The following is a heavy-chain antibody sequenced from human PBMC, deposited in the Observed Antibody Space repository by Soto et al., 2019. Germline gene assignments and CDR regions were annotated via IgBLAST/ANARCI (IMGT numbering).Heavy chain of an antibody. CDR2: IIPIFGTA. D-gene: IGHD1-1*01. CDR1: GGTFSSYA. Sequence: SVKVSCKASGGTFSSYAISWVRQAPGQGLEWMGGIIPIFGTANYAQKFQGRVTITADESTSTAYMELSSLRSEDTAVYYCARPATGTTTQYYYYYYGMVVWCQGTTLTV. V-gene: IGHV1-69*13. J-gene: IGHJ6*01. CDR3: ARPATGTTTQYYYYYYGMVV.